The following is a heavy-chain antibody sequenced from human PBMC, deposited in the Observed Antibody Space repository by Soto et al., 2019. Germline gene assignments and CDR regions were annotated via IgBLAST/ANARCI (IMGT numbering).Heavy chain of an antibody. CDR3: APLSVSLSGPYGTHV. J-gene: IGHJ6*02. D-gene: IGHD2-15*01. V-gene: IGHV4-39*01. CDR2: MFYSGLT. Sequence: SETLSLTCSVSGYSVTRSDYYWAWIRQPPGKGLEWIGSMFYSGLTYYNPSLKSRVTLSVDTSKNQFSVRLNSVTAADTAVYYCAPLSVSLSGPYGTHVWGQGTQVTVSS. CDR1: GYSVTRSDYY.